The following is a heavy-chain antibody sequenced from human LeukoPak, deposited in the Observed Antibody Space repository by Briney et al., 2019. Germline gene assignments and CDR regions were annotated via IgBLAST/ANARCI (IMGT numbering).Heavy chain of an antibody. Sequence: GGSLRLSCAASGFTVSSNYMSWVRQAPGKGLEWVSIIYSGGSTYYADSVKGRFTISRDNSKNTLYLQMNSLRAEDTAVYYCARVVYGSGSYYEDYWGQGTLVTVSS. CDR2: IYSGGST. V-gene: IGHV3-66*01. J-gene: IGHJ4*02. CDR1: GFTVSSNY. CDR3: ARVVYGSGSYYEDY. D-gene: IGHD3-10*01.